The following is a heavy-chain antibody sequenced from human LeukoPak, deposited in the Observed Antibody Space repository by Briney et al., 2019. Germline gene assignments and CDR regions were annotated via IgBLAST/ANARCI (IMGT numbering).Heavy chain of an antibody. J-gene: IGHJ3*02. CDR3: THYHDGSGYYGAFDS. CDR2: IRSKAKSYAT. Sequence: PGGSLRLSCAASGFTFSDSAVHWVRQASGKGLEWVGRIRSKAKSYATAYAASVKGRFTISRDDSETTAYLQMNSLKTEDTAVYYCTHYHDGSGYYGAFDSWGQGTMVTVSS. D-gene: IGHD3-22*01. CDR1: GFTFSDSA. V-gene: IGHV3-73*01.